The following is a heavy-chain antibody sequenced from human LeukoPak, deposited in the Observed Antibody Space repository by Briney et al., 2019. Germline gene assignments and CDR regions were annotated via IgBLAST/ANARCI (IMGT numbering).Heavy chain of an antibody. Sequence: GGSLRLSCAASGFSFSTYWMHWVRQVPGKGPEWVSYITPDGSSTNYADSVKGRFTISRDNAKYTLYLQMNSLRAEDTAVYYCSSQISRGGNWGQGTLVTVAS. J-gene: IGHJ4*02. CDR1: GFSFSTYW. CDR3: SSQISRGGN. V-gene: IGHV3-74*01. D-gene: IGHD3-16*01. CDR2: ITPDGSST.